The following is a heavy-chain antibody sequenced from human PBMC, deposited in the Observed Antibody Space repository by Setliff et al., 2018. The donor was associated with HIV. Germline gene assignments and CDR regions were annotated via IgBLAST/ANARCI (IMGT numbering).Heavy chain of an antibody. Sequence: LSLTCSVSGGSISGHYWGWVRQPPGKGLEWIGYMFSSGSAQYNSSLQSRVSMSADTSKNQFSLRLTSVTVADTAVYFCVRVFYDATDYYAPLFDYWGQGTLVTVSS. CDR2: MFSSGSA. CDR3: VRVFYDATDYYAPLFDY. J-gene: IGHJ4*02. CDR1: GGSISGHY. D-gene: IGHD3-22*01. V-gene: IGHV4-59*11.